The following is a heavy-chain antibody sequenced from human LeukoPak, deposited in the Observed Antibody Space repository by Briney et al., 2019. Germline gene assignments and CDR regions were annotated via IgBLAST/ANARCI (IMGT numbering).Heavy chain of an antibody. J-gene: IGHJ4*02. D-gene: IGHD2-2*01. Sequence: GGSLRLSCAASGFTFSSYAMHWVRQAPGKGLEWVAVISYDGSNKYYADSVKGRFTISRDNSKNTLYLQMNSLRAEDTAVYYCARGLYPIVVVPAAANDWGQGTPVTVSS. V-gene: IGHV3-30*01. CDR2: ISYDGSNK. CDR1: GFTFSSYA. CDR3: ARGLYPIVVVPAAAND.